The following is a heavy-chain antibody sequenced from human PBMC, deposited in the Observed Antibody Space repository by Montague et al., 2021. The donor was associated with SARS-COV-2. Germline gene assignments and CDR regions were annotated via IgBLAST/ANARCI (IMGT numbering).Heavy chain of an antibody. Sequence: LRLSCAASGFTVSSTYMNWVRQPPGKGLEWIGEINHSGSTNYNPSLKSRVTISMDTSKNQFSLKLSSVTAADTAVYYCARGVRQLGVRYYYYYIDVWDKGTTVTVSS. D-gene: IGHD6-6*01. J-gene: IGHJ6*03. CDR1: GFTVSSTY. CDR3: ARGVRQLGVRYYYYYIDV. V-gene: IGHV4-34*01. CDR2: INHSGST.